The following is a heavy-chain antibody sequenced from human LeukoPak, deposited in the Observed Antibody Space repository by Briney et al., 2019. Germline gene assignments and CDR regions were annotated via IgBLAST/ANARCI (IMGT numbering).Heavy chain of an antibody. CDR3: ACRDLTSTWSFP. J-gene: IGHJ5*02. V-gene: IGHV5-51*01. Sequence: GESLNISCQGFGYSFPSYWIGWVRQMTGKGMEWMGVIYPGDLRVRYNPSFQGQVTISVDKSINTAYLQWVSLRASDSAMYYCACRDLTSTWSFPWGQGTLVTVSS. CDR1: GYSFPSYW. CDR2: IYPGDLRV. D-gene: IGHD6-13*01.